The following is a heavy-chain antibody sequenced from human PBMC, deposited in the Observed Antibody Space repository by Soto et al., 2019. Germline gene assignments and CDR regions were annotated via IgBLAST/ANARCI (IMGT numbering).Heavy chain of an antibody. CDR2: INHSGST. CDR1: GGSFSGYY. J-gene: IGHJ5*02. D-gene: IGHD2-2*01. Sequence: QVQLQQWGAGLLKPSETLSLTCAVYGGSFSGYYWSWIRQPPGKGLEWIGAINHSGSTNYNPSLKRRVTISVDTSKNQFSLTLSSVTAADTAVYYCARERERCSSTSCYVIWFDPWGQGTLVTVSS. CDR3: ARERERCSSTSCYVIWFDP. V-gene: IGHV4-34*01.